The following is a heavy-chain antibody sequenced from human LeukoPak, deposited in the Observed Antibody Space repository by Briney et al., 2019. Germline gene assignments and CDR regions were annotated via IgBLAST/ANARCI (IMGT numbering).Heavy chain of an antibody. D-gene: IGHD3-22*01. V-gene: IGHV3-48*01. Sequence: GGSLRLSCAASGFTFSSYSMNWVRQAPGKGLEWVSYISSSSSTIYYADSVKGRFTISRDNAKNSLYLQMNSLRAEDTAVYYCARDHPDYYDSSGYLLDYWGQGTLVTVSS. CDR3: ARDHPDYYDSSGYLLDY. CDR2: ISSSSSTI. J-gene: IGHJ4*02. CDR1: GFTFSSYS.